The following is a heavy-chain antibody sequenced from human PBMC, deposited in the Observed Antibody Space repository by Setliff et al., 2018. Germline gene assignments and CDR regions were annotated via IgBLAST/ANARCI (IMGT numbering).Heavy chain of an antibody. Sequence: SETLSLTCTVSGDSITSGSDSWNWIRQPAGRGLEWIGRIHTGGSTNYSPSLKSRVTMSADTSKRQFFLKLSSVTTADTALYYCAREGDTSGYYY. CDR3: AREGDTSGYYY. V-gene: IGHV4-61*02. CDR1: GDSITSGSDS. D-gene: IGHD3-22*01. J-gene: IGHJ6*01. CDR2: IHTGGST.